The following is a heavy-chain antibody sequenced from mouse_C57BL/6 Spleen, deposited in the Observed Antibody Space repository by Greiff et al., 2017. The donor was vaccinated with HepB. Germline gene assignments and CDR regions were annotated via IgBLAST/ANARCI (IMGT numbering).Heavy chain of an antibody. J-gene: IGHJ2*01. CDR2: ISSGSSTI. V-gene: IGHV5-17*01. CDR3: ARGLYGSFDY. Sequence: EVKLVESGGGLVKPGGSLKLSCAASGFTFSDYGMHWVRQAPEKGLEWVAYISSGSSTIYYADTVKGRFTISRDNAKNTLFLQMTSLRSEDTAMYYCARGLYGSFDYWGQGTTLTVSS. D-gene: IGHD1-1*01. CDR1: GFTFSDYG.